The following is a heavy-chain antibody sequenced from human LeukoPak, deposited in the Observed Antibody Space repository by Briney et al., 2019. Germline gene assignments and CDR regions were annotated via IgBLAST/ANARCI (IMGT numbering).Heavy chain of an antibody. CDR1: GFTFSRYG. Sequence: GGTLRLSCVASGFTFSRYGMSWVRQAPGKGLEWVSGLESDSSRLFYADSVKGRFTISRDNSKNTVYLQMNGLRVEDTARYYCAQLVVQGVISRGVYWGQGAQVTVSS. CDR3: AQLVVQGVISRGVY. V-gene: IGHV3-23*01. CDR2: LESDSSRL. D-gene: IGHD3-10*01. J-gene: IGHJ4*02.